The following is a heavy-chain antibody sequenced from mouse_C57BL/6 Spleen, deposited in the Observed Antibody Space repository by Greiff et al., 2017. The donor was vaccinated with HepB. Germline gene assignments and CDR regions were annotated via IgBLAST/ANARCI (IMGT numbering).Heavy chain of an antibody. CDR1: GYSITSDY. J-gene: IGHJ1*03. CDR3: ARSTVVATDGYWYFDV. V-gene: IGHV3-8*01. CDR2: ISYSGST. D-gene: IGHD1-1*01. Sequence: EVQRVESGPGLAKPSQTLSLTCSVTGYSITSDYWNWIRKFPGNKLEYMGYISYSGSTYYNPSLKSRISITRDTSKNQYYLQLNSVTTEDTATYYCARSTVVATDGYWYFDVWGTGTTVTVSS.